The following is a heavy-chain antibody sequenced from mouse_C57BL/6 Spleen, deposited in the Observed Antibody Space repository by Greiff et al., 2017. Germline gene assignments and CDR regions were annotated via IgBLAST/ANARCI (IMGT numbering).Heavy chain of an antibody. CDR1: GYAFSSYW. Sequence: VLLQQSGAELVKPGASVKISCKASGYAFSSYWMNWVKLRPGKGLEWIGQIYPGDGDTNYNGKFKGKATLTAEKSSSTAYMQLSSLTSEDSAVYFATITTVVPLFDYWGQGTTLTVSS. V-gene: IGHV1-80*01. J-gene: IGHJ2*01. CDR3: TITTVVPLFDY. D-gene: IGHD1-1*01. CDR2: IYPGDGDT.